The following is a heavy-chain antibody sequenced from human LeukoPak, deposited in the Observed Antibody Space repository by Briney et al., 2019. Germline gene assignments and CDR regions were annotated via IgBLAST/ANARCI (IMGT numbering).Heavy chain of an antibody. CDR3: ARDRRTYYYDSSGSLDV. Sequence: PSETLSLTRTVSGGSITSYYWSWMRQPPGKGLEWIGYIYYSGSTNYNPSLKSRVTISVDTYKNQFSLKLSSVTAADTAVYYCARDRRTYYYDSSGSLDVWGQGTTVTVSS. CDR2: IYYSGST. J-gene: IGHJ6*02. CDR1: GGSITSYY. D-gene: IGHD3-22*01. V-gene: IGHV4-59*01.